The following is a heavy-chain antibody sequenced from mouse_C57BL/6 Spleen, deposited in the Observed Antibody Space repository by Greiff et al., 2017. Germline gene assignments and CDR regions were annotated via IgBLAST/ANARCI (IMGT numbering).Heavy chain of an antibody. CDR3: ARREQLTGTAWFAD. J-gene: IGHJ3*01. CDR2: INPNNGGT. D-gene: IGHD4-1*01. Sequence: VQLQQSGPELVKPGASVKIPCKASGYTFTDYNMDWVKQSHGKSLEWIGDINPNNGGTIYNQKFKGKATLTVDKSSSTAYMELRSLTSEDTAVYYCARREQLTGTAWFADWGPGTLVTVSA. CDR1: GYTFTDYN. V-gene: IGHV1-18*01.